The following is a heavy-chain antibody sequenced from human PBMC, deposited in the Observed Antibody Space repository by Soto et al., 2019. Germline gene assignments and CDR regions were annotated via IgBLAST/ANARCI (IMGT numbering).Heavy chain of an antibody. CDR2: IYYSGST. Sequence: PSETLSLTCTVSGGSISISSYYWGWIRQPPGKGLEWIGSIYYSGSTYYNPFLKSRVTISVDTSKNQFSLKLSSVTAADTAVYYCARSVLNYYGSSGYYYVWNAFDIWGQGTMVTVSS. D-gene: IGHD3-22*01. V-gene: IGHV4-39*01. J-gene: IGHJ3*02. CDR3: ARSVLNYYGSSGYYYVWNAFDI. CDR1: GGSISISSYY.